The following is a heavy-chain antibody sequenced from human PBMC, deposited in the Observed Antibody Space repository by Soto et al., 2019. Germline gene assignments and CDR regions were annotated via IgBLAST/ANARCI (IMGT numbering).Heavy chain of an antibody. Sequence: VKVSCKASGGTFSSDAISLVRQAPGQGLEWMGGIIPIFGTANYAQKFQGRVTITADKSTSTAYMELSSLRSEDTAVYYCARFESTSGIAADMPYGMDVWGQGTTVTV. V-gene: IGHV1-69*06. J-gene: IGHJ6*02. CDR1: GGTFSSDA. CDR2: IIPIFGTA. D-gene: IGHD6-13*01. CDR3: ARFESTSGIAADMPYGMDV.